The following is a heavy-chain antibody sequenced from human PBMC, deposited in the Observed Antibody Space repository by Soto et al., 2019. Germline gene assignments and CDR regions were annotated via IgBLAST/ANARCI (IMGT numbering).Heavy chain of an antibody. V-gene: IGHV1-3*01. CDR3: ARSAPPFDY. J-gene: IGHJ4*02. Sequence: ASVKVSCKASGYIFTSYVMEWVRQAPGQRLEWMGWINAGNGNTKYSQKFQGRVTITRDTSANTAYMEISSLRSEDTAVYYCARSAPPFDYWGQGTLVTVSS. CDR2: INAGNGNT. CDR1: GYIFTSYV.